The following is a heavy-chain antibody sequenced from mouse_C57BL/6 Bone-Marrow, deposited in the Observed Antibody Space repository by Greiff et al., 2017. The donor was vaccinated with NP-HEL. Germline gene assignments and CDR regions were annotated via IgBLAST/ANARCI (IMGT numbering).Heavy chain of an antibody. CDR2: ISSGGSYT. D-gene: IGHD4-1*01. V-gene: IGHV5-6*01. CDR1: GFTFSSYG. Sequence: EVNVVESGGDLVKPGGSLKLSCAASGFTFSSYGMSWVRQTPDKRLEWVATISSGGSYTYYPDSVKGRFTIAGDNAKNTLYRQMSSLTSEDTAMYYCARHWDGGSWFAYWGQGTSVTVSS. J-gene: IGHJ4*01. CDR3: ARHWDGGSWFAY.